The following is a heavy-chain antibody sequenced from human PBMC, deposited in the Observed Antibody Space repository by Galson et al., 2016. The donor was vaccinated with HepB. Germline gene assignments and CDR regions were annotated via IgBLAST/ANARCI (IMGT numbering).Heavy chain of an antibody. D-gene: IGHD6-13*01. Sequence: SLRLSCAASGFTFSNYYMHWVRQAPGKGLEWVSSISSSSKYIYYADSVKGRFTISRANANNSLFLQMNSLRPEDTAVYFCARDRGIAAGGWFDPWGQGTQVTVSS. J-gene: IGHJ5*02. V-gene: IGHV3-21*01. CDR3: ARDRGIAAGGWFDP. CDR1: GFTFSNYY. CDR2: ISSSSKYI.